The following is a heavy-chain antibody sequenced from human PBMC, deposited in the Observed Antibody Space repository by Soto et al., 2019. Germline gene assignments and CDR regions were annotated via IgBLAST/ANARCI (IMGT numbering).Heavy chain of an antibody. CDR2: INPSGGST. CDR3: AREVATIPPAFDY. D-gene: IGHD5-12*01. CDR1: GYGFTSNY. J-gene: IGHJ4*02. V-gene: IGHV1-46*01. Sequence: ASAKLSWKACGYGFTSNYRYWVRQAPGQGLEWMGIINPSGGSTSYAQKFQGRVTMTRDTSTSTVYMELSSLRSEDTAVYYCAREVATIPPAFDYWGQLTLVTFSS.